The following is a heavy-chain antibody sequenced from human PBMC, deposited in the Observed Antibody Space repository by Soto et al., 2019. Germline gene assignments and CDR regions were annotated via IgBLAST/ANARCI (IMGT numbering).Heavy chain of an antibody. D-gene: IGHD3-3*01. V-gene: IGHV3-23*01. CDR3: AKDEGGYVFWSGYYPNDS. CDR1: GFTFSSYA. CDR2: ISGSGGST. Sequence: GGSLRLSCAASGFTFSSYAMSWVRQAPGKGLEWVSAISGSGGSTYYADSVKGRFTISRDNSKNTLYLQMNSLRAEDTAVYYCAKDEGGYVFWSGYYPNDSWGQGTLVTVSS. J-gene: IGHJ4*02.